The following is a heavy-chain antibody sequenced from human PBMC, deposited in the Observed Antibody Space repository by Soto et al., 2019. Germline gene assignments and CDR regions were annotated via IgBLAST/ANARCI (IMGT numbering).Heavy chain of an antibody. J-gene: IGHJ4*02. CDR1: GGSISGYY. CDR3: ARVYCSGGTCYGYFDY. V-gene: IGHV4-59*01. CDR2: IYYNGNA. Sequence: SETLSLTCTVSGGSISGYYWSWLRQPPGKRLEWIGYIYYNGNAYYNASLKSRLSISLDTSANQFSLNLRSATAADTAVYYCARVYCSGGTCYGYFDYWGQGTLVTVSS. D-gene: IGHD2-15*01.